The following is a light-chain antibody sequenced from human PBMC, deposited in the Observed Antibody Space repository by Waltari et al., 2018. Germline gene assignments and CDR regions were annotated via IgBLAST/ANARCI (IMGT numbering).Light chain of an antibody. J-gene: IGKJ2*01. CDR3: QQYNESPYT. CDR1: QSISTW. Sequence: DIQMTQSPSTLSASVGDRVTITCRASQSISTWLAWYQQIPGEAPKLLIYKASSLESGVPSRFSGSCSGTEFTLTISILRPDDFATYYCQQYNESPYTFGQGTKLEIK. V-gene: IGKV1-5*03. CDR2: KAS.